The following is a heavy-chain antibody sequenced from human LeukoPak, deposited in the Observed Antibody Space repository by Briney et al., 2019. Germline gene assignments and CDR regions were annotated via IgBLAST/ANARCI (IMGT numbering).Heavy chain of an antibody. V-gene: IGHV3-74*01. D-gene: IGHD6-19*01. CDR1: GFAFSNYW. CDR3: AREGAGSGWSGYYDY. CDR2: INTDGSRT. J-gene: IGHJ4*02. Sequence: GGSLRLSCAASGFAFSNYWIHWVRQAPGKGLVWVSGINTDGSRTTYADSVKGRFTISRDNAKNTLYLQMNSLRAEDTAVYYCAREGAGSGWSGYYDYWGQGTLVTVSS.